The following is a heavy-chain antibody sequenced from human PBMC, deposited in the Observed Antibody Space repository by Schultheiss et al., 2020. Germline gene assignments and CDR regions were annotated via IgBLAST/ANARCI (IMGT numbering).Heavy chain of an antibody. J-gene: IGHJ6*02. V-gene: IGHV3-30*01. CDR3: ARDRLYCSSTSCHPYYYYYYGMDV. Sequence: GGSLRLSCAASGFTFSSYAMHWVRQAPGKGLEWVAVISYDGSNKYYADSVKGRFTISRDNSKNTLYLQMNSLRAEDTAVYYCARDRLYCSSTSCHPYYYYYYGMDVWGQGTTVTVSS. CDR2: ISYDGSNK. CDR1: GFTFSSYA. D-gene: IGHD2-2*01.